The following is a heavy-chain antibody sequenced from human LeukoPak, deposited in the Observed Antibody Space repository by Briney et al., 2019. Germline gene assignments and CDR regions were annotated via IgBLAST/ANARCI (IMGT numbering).Heavy chain of an antibody. Sequence: GASVKVSCKASGYTFTSYDINWVRQATGQGLEWMGWMNPNSGNTGYAQKFQGRVTITRNTSISTAYMELSSLRSEDTAVYYCARSGVAAAGWYYYYYMDVWGKGTTVTVSS. CDR1: GYTFTSYD. CDR2: MNPNSGNT. D-gene: IGHD6-13*01. V-gene: IGHV1-8*03. CDR3: ARSGVAAAGWYYYYYMDV. J-gene: IGHJ6*03.